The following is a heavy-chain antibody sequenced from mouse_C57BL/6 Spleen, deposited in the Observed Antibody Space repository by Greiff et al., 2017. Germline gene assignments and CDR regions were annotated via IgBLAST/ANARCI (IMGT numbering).Heavy chain of an antibody. J-gene: IGHJ3*01. CDR1: GYTFTDYE. CDR2: IDPETGGT. D-gene: IGHD1-1*01. Sequence: VKLQESGAELVRPGASVTLSCKASGYTFTDYEMHWVKQTPVHGLEWIGAIDPETGGTAYNQKFKGKAILTADKSSSTAYMELRSLSSEDSAVYYCTRHGSSSFAYWGQGTLVTVSA. CDR3: TRHGSSSFAY. V-gene: IGHV1-15*01.